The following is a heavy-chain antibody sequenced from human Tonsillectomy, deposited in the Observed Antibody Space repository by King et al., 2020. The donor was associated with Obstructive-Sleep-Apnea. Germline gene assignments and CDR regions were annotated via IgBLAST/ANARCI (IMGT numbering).Heavy chain of an antibody. Sequence: QLQESGPGLVKPSETLSLTCTVSGGSISSSSYYWGLIRQTPGNGLEWIGSISHSGSTYYNPALKSRVTISVDTSKNQFSLKLSSVTAADTAVYYCARGTKTAMVTNWFDPWGQGTLVTVSS. CDR1: GGSISSSSYY. CDR2: ISHSGST. V-gene: IGHV4-39*07. CDR3: ARGTKTAMVTNWFDP. J-gene: IGHJ5*02. D-gene: IGHD5-18*01.